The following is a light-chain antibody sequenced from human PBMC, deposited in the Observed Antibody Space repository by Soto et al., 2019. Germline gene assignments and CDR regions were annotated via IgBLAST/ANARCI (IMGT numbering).Light chain of an antibody. J-gene: IGKJ1*01. CDR1: QSVSTY. Sequence: EIVLTQSPATLSLSPGERATLSCRASQSVSTYLAWYQQKPGQAPRLLIYGASNRATGIPARFSGSGSGTDFTLTISSLEPEDFAVYYCQQRTVGPKTFGPGTKV. CDR2: GAS. V-gene: IGKV3-11*01. CDR3: QQRTVGPKT.